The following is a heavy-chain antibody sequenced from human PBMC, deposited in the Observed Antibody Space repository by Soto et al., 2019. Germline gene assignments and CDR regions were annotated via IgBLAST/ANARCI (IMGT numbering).Heavy chain of an antibody. CDR3: ARVGVVPAAILAFDI. V-gene: IGHV4-59*01. CDR1: GGSISSYY. CDR2: IHYSGST. Sequence: SETLSLTCTVSGGSISSYYWSWIRQPPGKGLEWIGYIHYSGSTNYNPSLKSRVTISVDTSKNQFSLKLSSVTAADTAVYYCARVGVVPAAILAFDIWGQGTMVTVSS. J-gene: IGHJ3*02. D-gene: IGHD2-2*01.